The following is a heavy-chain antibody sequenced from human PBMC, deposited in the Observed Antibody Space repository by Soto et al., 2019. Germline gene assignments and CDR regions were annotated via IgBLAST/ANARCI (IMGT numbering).Heavy chain of an antibody. D-gene: IGHD6-6*01. CDR1: GGSISSSSYY. J-gene: IGHJ5*02. CDR2: IYYSGST. Sequence: SETLSLTCTVSGGSISSSSYYWGWIRQPPGKGLEWIGSIYYSGSTYYNPSLKSRVTISVDTSKNQFSLKLSSVTAADTAVYYCVCPRGQLVGWEEKRNWFDPWGQGTLVTVSS. V-gene: IGHV4-39*01. CDR3: VCPRGQLVGWEEKRNWFDP.